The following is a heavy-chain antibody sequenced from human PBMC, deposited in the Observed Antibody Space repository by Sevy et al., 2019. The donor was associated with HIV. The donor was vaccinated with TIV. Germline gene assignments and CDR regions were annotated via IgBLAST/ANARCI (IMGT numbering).Heavy chain of an antibody. J-gene: IGHJ5*02. CDR2: IRYDGSNK. CDR1: GFTFSSYG. V-gene: IGHV3-30*02. D-gene: IGHD5-12*01. Sequence: GGSLRLSCAASGFTFSSYGMHWVRQAPGKGLEWVAFIRYDGSNKYYADSVKGRFTISRDNSKNTLYLQMNSLRAEDTAVYYCAKAHPSYSGYDSNWFDPWGQGTLVTVSS. CDR3: AKAHPSYSGYDSNWFDP.